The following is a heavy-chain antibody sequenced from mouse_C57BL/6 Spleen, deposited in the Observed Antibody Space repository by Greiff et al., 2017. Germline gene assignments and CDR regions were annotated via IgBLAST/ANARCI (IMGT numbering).Heavy chain of an antibody. V-gene: IGHV1-82*01. CDR3: VYYDYDWYFDV. CDR1: GYAFSSSW. CDR2: IYPGDGDT. Sequence: QVHVKQSGPELVKPGASVKISCKASGYAFSSSWMNWVKQRPGKGLEWIGRIYPGDGDTNYYGKFKGKATLTADKSSSTAYMQLSSLTSEDSAVYFCVYYDYDWYFDVWGTGTTVTVSS. J-gene: IGHJ1*03. D-gene: IGHD2-4*01.